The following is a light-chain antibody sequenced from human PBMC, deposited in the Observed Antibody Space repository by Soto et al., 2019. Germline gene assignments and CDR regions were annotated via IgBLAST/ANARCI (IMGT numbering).Light chain of an antibody. CDR2: EGS. J-gene: IGLJ1*01. CDR1: SRDIGTYNL. V-gene: IGLV2-23*01. CDR3: CSYAGNSTYV. Sequence: QSALTQPASVSGSPGQSITISCTGTSRDIGTYNLVSWYQQHPGKAPKLMIFEGSKRPSGVSNRFSDSKSGNTASLTISGLQADDEADYYCCSYAGNSTYVFGTGTKVTVL.